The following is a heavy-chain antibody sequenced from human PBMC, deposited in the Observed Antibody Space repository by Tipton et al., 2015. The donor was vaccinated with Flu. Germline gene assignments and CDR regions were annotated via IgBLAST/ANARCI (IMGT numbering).Heavy chain of an antibody. V-gene: IGHV4-61*02. Sequence: TLSLTCTVSGDSISTGTYYWSWIRQPAGKGLEWIGRINTSGTTNYNSSLKSRITISVDTSKNQFSLNLSSVTAADTAVYYCARHGCGGGSCPFQHWGLGTLVTVPP. CDR2: INTSGTT. CDR1: GDSISTGTYY. J-gene: IGHJ1*01. CDR3: ARHGCGGGSCPFQH. D-gene: IGHD2-15*01.